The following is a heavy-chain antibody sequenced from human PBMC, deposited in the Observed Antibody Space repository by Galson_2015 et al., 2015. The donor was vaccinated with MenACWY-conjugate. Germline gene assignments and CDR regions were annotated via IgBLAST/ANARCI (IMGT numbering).Heavy chain of an antibody. CDR3: ATKATATLRDLAY. V-gene: IGHV3-48*01. CDR2: ISGGSRTI. CDR1: GFSFSSYS. Sequence: SLRLSCAASGFSFSSYSMSWVRQAPGKGLEWVSYISGGSRTINYADSVKGRFTISRDNSKNTLYLQMNSLRAEDTAVYYCATKATATLRDLAYSGQATLVTVSS. D-gene: IGHD4-17*01. J-gene: IGHJ4*02.